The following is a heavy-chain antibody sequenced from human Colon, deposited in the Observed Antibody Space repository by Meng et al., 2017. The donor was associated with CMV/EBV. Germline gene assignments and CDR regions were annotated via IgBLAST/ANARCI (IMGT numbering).Heavy chain of an antibody. Sequence: QVQLQQWGDGLLKPSETLSLTCAVYGGSFSGYYWSWIRQPPGKGLEWIGEINHSGSTNYNPSLKSRVTISVDTSKNPFSLKLSSVTAADTAVYYCASILFAAAAGGWGGYWGQGTLVTVSS. CDR3: ASILFAAAAGGWGGY. V-gene: IGHV4-34*01. CDR2: INHSGST. D-gene: IGHD6-13*01. CDR1: GGSFSGYY. J-gene: IGHJ4*02.